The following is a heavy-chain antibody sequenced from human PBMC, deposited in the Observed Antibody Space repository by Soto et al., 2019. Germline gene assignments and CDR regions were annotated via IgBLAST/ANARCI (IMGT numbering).Heavy chain of an antibody. CDR1: GFTFSSYG. CDR2: ITPSSDTI. CDR3: ARDIGSGWYYFDY. J-gene: IGHJ4*02. Sequence: PGGSLRLSCAASGFTFSSYGMNWVRQAPGKGLEWVSYITPSSDTIYYADSVKGRFTISRDNGKNSLYLQMNSLRDEDTAVYYCARDIGSGWYYFDYWGQGNMVTVSS. V-gene: IGHV3-48*02. D-gene: IGHD6-19*01.